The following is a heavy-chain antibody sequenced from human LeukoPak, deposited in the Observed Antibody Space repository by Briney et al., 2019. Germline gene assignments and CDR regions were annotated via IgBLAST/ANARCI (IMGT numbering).Heavy chain of an antibody. J-gene: IGHJ4*02. D-gene: IGHD2-2*01. CDR1: GGSISSGDYY. Sequence: SETLSLTCTVSGGSISSGDYYWSWIRQPPGKGLEWIGYIYYSGSTYYNPSLKSRVTISVDTSKNQFSLKLSSVTAADTAVYYCASGSVDFCSSTSCTVYYFDYWGQGTLVTVSS. CDR2: IYYSGST. V-gene: IGHV4-30-4*01. CDR3: ASGSVDFCSSTSCTVYYFDY.